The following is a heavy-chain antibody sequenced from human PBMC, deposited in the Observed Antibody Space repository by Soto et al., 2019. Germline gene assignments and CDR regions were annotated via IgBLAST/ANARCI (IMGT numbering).Heavy chain of an antibody. CDR2: ISAYNGNT. CDR1: GYTFTSSG. Sequence: QVPLVQSGAEVKKPGASVKVSCKASGYTFTSSGISWVRQAPGQGLEWMGWISAYNGNTNYAQKLQGRVTMTTDTSTSRGYMELRSLRSDDTAVYYCARDHDGDYVKARGCDYWGQGTLVTVSS. V-gene: IGHV1-18*01. J-gene: IGHJ4*02. D-gene: IGHD4-17*01. CDR3: ARDHDGDYVKARGCDY.